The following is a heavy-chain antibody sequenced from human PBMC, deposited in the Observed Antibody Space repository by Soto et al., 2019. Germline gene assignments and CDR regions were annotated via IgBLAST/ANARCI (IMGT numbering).Heavy chain of an antibody. J-gene: IGHJ5*02. Sequence: ASVKVSCKASGYIFTSYGISWVRQAPGQGLEWMGWISAYNDNTNYAQQFQGRVTMTTDTSTSTAYMELRSLRSDDTAVYYCARLFFTVNWFDPWGQGTLVTVSS. CDR3: ARLFFTVNWFDP. CDR2: ISAYNDNT. CDR1: GYIFTSYG. D-gene: IGHD3-3*01. V-gene: IGHV1-18*01.